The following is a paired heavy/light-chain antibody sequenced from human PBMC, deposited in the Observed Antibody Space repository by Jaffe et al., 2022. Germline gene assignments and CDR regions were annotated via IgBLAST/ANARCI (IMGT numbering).Heavy chain of an antibody. CDR3: AKYYGSGSYYHYYYMDV. Sequence: EVQLLESGGTLVQPGGSLRLSCAASGFTFSRYAMSWVRQAPGKGLEWVSTISGSDDSTYYADSVRGRFTISRDKSKNTLYLQMNSLRAEDTAMYYCAKYYGSGSYYHYYYMDVWGKGTTVTVSS. J-gene: IGHJ6*03. V-gene: IGHV3-23*01. CDR1: GFTFSRYA. D-gene: IGHD3-10*01. CDR2: ISGSDDST.
Light chain of an antibody. J-gene: IGKJ4*01. Sequence: DIQMTQSPSSLSASVGDRVTITCRASQGISNYLAWYQQKPGKVPELLIYAASTLQSGVPSRFSGSGSGTDFTLTISSLQPEDVATYYCQKYDSAPLTFGGGTKVEI. CDR1: QGISNY. CDR2: AAS. CDR3: QKYDSAPLT. V-gene: IGKV1-27*01.